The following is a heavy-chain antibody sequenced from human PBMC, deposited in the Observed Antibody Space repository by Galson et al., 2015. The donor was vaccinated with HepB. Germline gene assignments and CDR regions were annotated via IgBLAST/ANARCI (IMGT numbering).Heavy chain of an antibody. CDR3: ASTGSGYQGLYYYYYGMDV. D-gene: IGHD3-3*01. CDR1: GFTVSSNY. V-gene: IGHV3-66*02. CDR2: IYSGGST. Sequence: SLRLSCAASGFTVSSNYMSWVRQAQGKGLEWVSVIYSGGSTYYADSVKGRFTISRDNSKNTLYLQMNSLRAEDTAVYYCASTGSGYQGLYYYYYGMDVCGQGTTVTVSS. J-gene: IGHJ6*02.